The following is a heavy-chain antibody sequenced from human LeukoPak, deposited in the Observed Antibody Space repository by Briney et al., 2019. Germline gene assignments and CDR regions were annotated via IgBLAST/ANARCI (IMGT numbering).Heavy chain of an antibody. D-gene: IGHD3-10*01. CDR3: ARVIIVGGRSVFDY. J-gene: IGHJ4*02. V-gene: IGHV3-7*04. Sequence: GGSLRLSCAASGFTFSNYWMGWVRQAPGKGLEWEANINQDGSDKYYVDSVKGRFTISRGNAKNSLYLQMNSLRAEDTAVYYCARVIIVGGRSVFDYWGQGNMVTVSS. CDR2: INQDGSDK. CDR1: GFTFSNYW.